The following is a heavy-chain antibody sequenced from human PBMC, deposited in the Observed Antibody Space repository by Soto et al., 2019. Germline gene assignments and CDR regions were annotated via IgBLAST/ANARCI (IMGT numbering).Heavy chain of an antibody. CDR2: IRSKAYGGTT. CDR1: GFTFGDYA. D-gene: IGHD2-2*01. Sequence: GSLRLSCTASGFTFGDYAMSWFRQAPGKGLEWVGFIRSKAYGGTTEYAASVKGRFTISRDDSKSIAYLQMNSLKTEDTAVYYCNIVLVPAAKLYYYYGMDVWGQGTTVTV. CDR3: NIVLVPAAKLYYYYGMDV. J-gene: IGHJ6*02. V-gene: IGHV3-49*03.